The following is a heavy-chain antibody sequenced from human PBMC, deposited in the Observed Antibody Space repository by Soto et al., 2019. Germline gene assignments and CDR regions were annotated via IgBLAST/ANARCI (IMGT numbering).Heavy chain of an antibody. V-gene: IGHV1-69*01. Sequence: QVQLVQSGAEVKKPGSSVKVSCAASGGSLNNYAVSWVRRTPGQGFEWLGEIIPAFGTPNDAQKFQDRVTITADVLTNTVFMELSSLRSEDTAEYYCAREGLRRGALDYWGQGSLVTVSS. D-gene: IGHD6-6*01. J-gene: IGHJ4*02. CDR3: AREGLRRGALDY. CDR1: GGSLNNYA. CDR2: IIPAFGTP.